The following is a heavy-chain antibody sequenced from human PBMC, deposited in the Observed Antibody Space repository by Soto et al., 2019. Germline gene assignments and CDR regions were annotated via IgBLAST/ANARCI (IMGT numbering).Heavy chain of an antibody. CDR3: ARVICSSTSCYGGYYGMDV. CDR1: GFSFSSYR. J-gene: IGHJ6*02. V-gene: IGHV3-48*02. Sequence: LRLSCAASGFSFSSYRMNWVRQAPGKGLEWVSYISRSSSTMSYADSVKGRFTISRDNAMNSLYLQMNSLRDEDTAVYYCARVICSSTSCYGGYYGMDVWGQGTTVTSP. D-gene: IGHD2-2*01. CDR2: ISRSSSTM.